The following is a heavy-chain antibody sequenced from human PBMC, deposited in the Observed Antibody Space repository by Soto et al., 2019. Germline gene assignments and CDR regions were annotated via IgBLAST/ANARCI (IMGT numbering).Heavy chain of an antibody. CDR1: GFTFSSYG. D-gene: IGHD6-19*01. J-gene: IGHJ6*02. V-gene: IGHV3-30*18. CDR3: AKDHRVGAVAGSYYYGMDV. Sequence: GGSLRLSCAASGFTFSSYGMHWVRQAPGKGLEWVAVISYDGSNKYYADSVKGRFTISRDNSKNTLYLQMNSLRAEDTAVYYCAKDHRVGAVAGSYYYGMDVWGQGTTVTVSS. CDR2: ISYDGSNK.